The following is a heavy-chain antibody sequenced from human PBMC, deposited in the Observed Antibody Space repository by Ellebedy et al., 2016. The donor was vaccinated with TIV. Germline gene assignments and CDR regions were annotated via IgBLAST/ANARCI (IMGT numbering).Heavy chain of an antibody. V-gene: IGHV3-30*04. CDR1: GFTFSSYA. D-gene: IGHD6-13*01. CDR2: ISYDGSNK. J-gene: IGHJ6*02. CDR3: ARRWDSSSSSGLYYYYGMDV. Sequence: GGSLRLSXAASGFTFSSYAMHWVRQAPGKGLEWVAVISYDGSNKYYADSVKGRFTISRDNSKNTLYLQMNSLRAEDTAVYYCARRWDSSSSSGLYYYYGMDVWGQGTTVTVSS.